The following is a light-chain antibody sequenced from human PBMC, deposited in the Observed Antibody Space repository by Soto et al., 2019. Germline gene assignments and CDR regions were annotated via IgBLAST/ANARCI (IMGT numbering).Light chain of an antibody. CDR2: GAS. Sequence: EIVLTQSPCTLSLSPGERATLSCRAIQTISSSYLAWYQQKPGQAPRLLIYGASTRATGIPARFSGSGSGTEFTLTISSLQSEDFAVYYCQQYNNWPPITFGQGTRLEIK. V-gene: IGKV3-15*01. J-gene: IGKJ5*01. CDR1: QTISSSY. CDR3: QQYNNWPPIT.